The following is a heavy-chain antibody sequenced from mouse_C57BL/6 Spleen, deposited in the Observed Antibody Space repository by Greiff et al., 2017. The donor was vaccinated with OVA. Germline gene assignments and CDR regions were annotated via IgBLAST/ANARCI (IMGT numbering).Heavy chain of an antibody. CDR3: ARGPYYGSSFYYFDY. J-gene: IGHJ2*01. CDR1: GYTFTSYW. V-gene: IGHV1-69*01. CDR2: IDPSDSYS. Sequence: VQLQQPGAELVMPGASVKLSCKASGYTFTSYWMHWVKQRPGQGLEWIGEIDPSDSYSNYNQKFKGKSTLTVDKSSSTAYMQLSSLTSEDSAVYYYARGPYYGSSFYYFDYWGQGTTLTVSS. D-gene: IGHD1-1*01.